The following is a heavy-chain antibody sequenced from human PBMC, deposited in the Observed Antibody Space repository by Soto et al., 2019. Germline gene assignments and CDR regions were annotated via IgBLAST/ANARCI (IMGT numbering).Heavy chain of an antibody. D-gene: IGHD2-2*01. Sequence: GGSLRLSCAASGFTFSSYAMHWVRQAPGKGLEWVAVISYDGSNKYYADSVKGRFTISRDNSKNTLYLQMNSLRAEDTAVYYCARDRVVVVPAAMLLDYWGQGTLVTVSS. CDR3: ARDRVVVVPAAMLLDY. V-gene: IGHV3-30-3*01. J-gene: IGHJ4*02. CDR1: GFTFSSYA. CDR2: ISYDGSNK.